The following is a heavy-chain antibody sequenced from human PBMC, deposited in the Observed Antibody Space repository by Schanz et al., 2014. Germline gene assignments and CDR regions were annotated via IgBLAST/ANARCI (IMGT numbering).Heavy chain of an antibody. Sequence: EVQLVESGGGLVQPGGSLRLSCAASGITFSGYSMNWVRQAPGKGLEWVSYISGSSSTKYYADSVKGRFTISRDNGKKSLYPQMNSLRAEDTAVYFGARDYESELFSPRHDAFDVWGQGTVVTVSS. CDR3: ARDYESELFSPRHDAFDV. CDR1: GITFSGYS. D-gene: IGHD3-22*01. V-gene: IGHV3-48*01. CDR2: ISGSSSTK. J-gene: IGHJ3*01.